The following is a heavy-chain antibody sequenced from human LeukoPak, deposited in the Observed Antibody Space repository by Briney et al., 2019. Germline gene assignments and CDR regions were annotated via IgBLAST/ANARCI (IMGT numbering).Heavy chain of an antibody. CDR3: TRDQTPYY. CDR2: IRSKIYGGTP. V-gene: IGHV3-49*04. CDR1: GFTFGDYA. Sequence: SGGSLRLSCTASGFTFGDYAMTWVRQAPGKGLEWVSFIRSKIYGGTPEYAASVKGRFTISRDDSKGIAYLQMNSLKTEDTAVYYCTRDQTPYYWGQGTLVTVSS. J-gene: IGHJ4*02.